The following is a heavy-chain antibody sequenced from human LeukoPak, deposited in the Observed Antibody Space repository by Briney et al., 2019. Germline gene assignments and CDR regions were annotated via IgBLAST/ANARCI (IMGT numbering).Heavy chain of an antibody. V-gene: IGHV3-48*02. CDR2: VSDSRDV. CDR3: TRDGLHTAHFDY. Sequence: GGSLRLSCAASGFTFSTYTMDWVRQAPGKGLEWVSTVSDSRDVHYSDSVKGRFTISRDNARNSLYLQMNSLRDEDTAVYYCTRDGLHTAHFDYWGQGTLVTVSS. D-gene: IGHD5-18*01. CDR1: GFTFSTYT. J-gene: IGHJ4*02.